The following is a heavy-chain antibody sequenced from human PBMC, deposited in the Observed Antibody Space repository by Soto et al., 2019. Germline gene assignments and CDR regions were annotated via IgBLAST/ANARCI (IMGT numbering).Heavy chain of an antibody. D-gene: IGHD3-3*01. CDR2: IYYSGNT. Sequence: QVQLQESGPGLVKPSQTLSLTRTVSDGSISSGCYYWSWIRQHPEKGLEWIGYIYYSGNTYYNPSLKSRVTISVDTSKNQFPLKLSSVTAADTAVYYCASGLTIFGVGAVDYWGQGPLVTVSS. V-gene: IGHV4-31*03. CDR3: ASGLTIFGVGAVDY. CDR1: DGSISSGCYY. J-gene: IGHJ4*02.